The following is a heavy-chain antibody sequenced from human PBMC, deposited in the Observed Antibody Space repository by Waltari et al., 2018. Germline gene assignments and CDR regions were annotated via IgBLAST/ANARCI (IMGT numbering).Heavy chain of an antibody. CDR1: GASISRYY. Sequence: QVQLQESGPGLVKPSETLSLTCSVSGASISRYYWSWIRQPAGMRLEWIGRIYSSGGATYNPSLKSRVTMSLDTSRNHFSLRLSSVTAADTAIYYCARDDQVGAIKRGFDYWGQGTLVTVSS. CDR2: IYSSGGA. J-gene: IGHJ4*02. V-gene: IGHV4-4*07. CDR3: ARDDQVGAIKRGFDY. D-gene: IGHD1-26*01.